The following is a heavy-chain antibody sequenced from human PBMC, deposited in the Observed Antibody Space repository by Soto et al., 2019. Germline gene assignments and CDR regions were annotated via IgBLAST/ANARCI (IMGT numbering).Heavy chain of an antibody. J-gene: IGHJ5*02. CDR3: ARHLPRLRYFDWLSSFDP. V-gene: IGHV4-59*08. CDR2: IYYSGST. D-gene: IGHD3-9*01. Sequence: SEIKSHTSTVAGGNISSYYWSWIRKPTGKGLKWIGYIYYSGSTNYNPSLKSRVTISVDTSKNQFSLKLSSVTAADTAVYYCARHLPRLRYFDWLSSFDPWGQGTLV. CDR1: GGNISSYY.